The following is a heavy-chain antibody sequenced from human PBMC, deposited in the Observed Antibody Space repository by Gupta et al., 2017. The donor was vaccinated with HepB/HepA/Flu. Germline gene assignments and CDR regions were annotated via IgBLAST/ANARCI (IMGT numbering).Heavy chain of an antibody. CDR3: ARDLLSGSYYDSHYYYGMDV. CDR2: ISSSSSYI. V-gene: IGHV3-21*01. CDR1: GFTFSRYS. J-gene: IGHJ6*02. D-gene: IGHD1-26*01. Sequence: EVQLVESGGGLVKPGGSLRLSCAASGFTFSRYSMNWVRQAPVKGLEWVSSISSSSSYIYYADSVKGRFTISRDNAKNSLYLQMNSLRAEDTAVYYCARDLLSGSYYDSHYYYGMDVWGQGTTVTVSS.